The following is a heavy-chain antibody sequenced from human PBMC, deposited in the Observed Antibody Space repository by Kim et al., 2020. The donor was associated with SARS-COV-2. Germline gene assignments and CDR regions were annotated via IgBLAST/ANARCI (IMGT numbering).Heavy chain of an antibody. V-gene: IGHV4-34*01. Sequence: SETLSLTCAVYGGSFSGYYWSWIRQPPGKGLEWIGEINHSGSTNYNTSLKSRVTISVDTSKNQFSLKLSSVTAADTAVYYCARGLRGYCSGGSCPTRYYYYYGMDVWGQGTTVTVSS. CDR2: INHSGST. J-gene: IGHJ6*02. CDR3: ARGLRGYCSGGSCPTRYYYYYGMDV. D-gene: IGHD2-15*01. CDR1: GGSFSGYY.